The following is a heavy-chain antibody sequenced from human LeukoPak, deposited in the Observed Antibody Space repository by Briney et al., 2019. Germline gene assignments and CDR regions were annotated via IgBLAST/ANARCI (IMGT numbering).Heavy chain of an antibody. CDR1: GFTFSSYA. Sequence: GGSLRLSCAASGFTFSSYAMHWVRQGPGKGLEWLAVKSYDGGHKYYADSVKGRITISRDNSKNTLYLQMNSLRAEDTAVYYCVKETGSTVGSTDFDFWGQGTLVTVSS. V-gene: IGHV3-30-3*01. J-gene: IGHJ4*02. CDR3: VKETGSTVGSTDFDF. D-gene: IGHD4-17*01. CDR2: KSYDGGHK.